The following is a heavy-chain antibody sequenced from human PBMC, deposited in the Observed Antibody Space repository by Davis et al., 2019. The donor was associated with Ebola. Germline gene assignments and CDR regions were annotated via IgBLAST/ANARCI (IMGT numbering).Heavy chain of an antibody. CDR1: GFTFSSYS. CDR2: ISSSSSTI. D-gene: IGHD2-21*02. Sequence: GESLKISCVASGFTFSSYSMNWVRQAPGKGLEWVSYISSSSSTIYYADSVKGRFTISRDNSKNTLYLQMNSLRPEDTAVYYCARDSDDYCFDYWGQGTLVTVSS. J-gene: IGHJ4*02. V-gene: IGHV3-48*04. CDR3: ARDSDDYCFDY.